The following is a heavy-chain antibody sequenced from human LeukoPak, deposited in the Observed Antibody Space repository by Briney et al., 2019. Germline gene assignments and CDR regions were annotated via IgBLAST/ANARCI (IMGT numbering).Heavy chain of an antibody. V-gene: IGHV1-69*13. CDR2: IIPIFGTA. CDR3: ARDAYSSGWYPYYFDC. CDR1: GGTFSSYA. J-gene: IGHJ4*02. Sequence: SVKVSCKASGGTFSSYAISWVRQAPGQGLEWMGGIIPIFGTANYAQKFQGRVTITADESTSTAYMELSSLRSEDTAVYYCARDAYSSGWYPYYFDCWGQGTLVTVSS. D-gene: IGHD6-19*01.